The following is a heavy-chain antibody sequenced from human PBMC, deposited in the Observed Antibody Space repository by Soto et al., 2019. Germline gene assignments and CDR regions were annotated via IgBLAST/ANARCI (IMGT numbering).Heavy chain of an antibody. CDR1: GGSISSGDYY. CDR3: VRDQKAYYFDY. Sequence: SETLSLTCTVSGGSISSGDYYWSWIRQPPGKGLEWMGYIYYSGSTYYNPSLKSRVTISVDTSKNQFSLKLSSVTAADTAVYYCVRDQKAYYFDYWGQGTLVTVSS. V-gene: IGHV4-30-4*01. J-gene: IGHJ4*02. CDR2: IYYSGST.